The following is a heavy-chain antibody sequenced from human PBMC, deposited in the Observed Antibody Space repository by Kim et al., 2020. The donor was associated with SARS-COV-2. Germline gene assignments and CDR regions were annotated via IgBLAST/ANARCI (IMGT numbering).Heavy chain of an antibody. Sequence: ASVKVSCKASGYTFTSYGISWVRQAPGQGLEWMGWISAYNGNTNYAQKLQGRVTMTTDTSTSTAYMELRSLRSDDTAVYYCARGPRYYYGSGSYLVRYYYCYYGMDVSGQGTTVTVSS. CDR3: ARGPRYYYGSGSYLVRYYYCYYGMDV. D-gene: IGHD3-10*01. J-gene: IGHJ6*02. CDR2: ISAYNGNT. CDR1: GYTFTSYG. V-gene: IGHV1-18*01.